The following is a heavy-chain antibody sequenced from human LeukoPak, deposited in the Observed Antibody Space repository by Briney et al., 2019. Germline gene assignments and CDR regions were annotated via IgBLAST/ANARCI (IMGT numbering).Heavy chain of an antibody. CDR2: ISASADNT. CDR3: AKELLGQLDY. Sequence: PGGSLRLSCAASGFTFSSYAMSWVRQAPGKGLEWVSAISASADNTYYADSVRGRFTISRDNSKNAPYLRMNSLRAEDTAVYYCAKELLGQLDYWGQGTLVTVSS. CDR1: GFTFSSYA. V-gene: IGHV3-23*01. D-gene: IGHD5-18*01. J-gene: IGHJ4*02.